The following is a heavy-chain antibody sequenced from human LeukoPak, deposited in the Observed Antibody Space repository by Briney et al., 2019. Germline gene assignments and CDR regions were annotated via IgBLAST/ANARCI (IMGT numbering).Heavy chain of an antibody. Sequence: PGGSLRLSCAASGFTFSTSAMDWVRQAPEKGLEWVSTIGGSGGGTYYTDSVKGRFTISRDNSENTLYLQMDSLRAEDTAVYYCSREWTTGDYWGQGTLVTVSS. V-gene: IGHV3-23*01. J-gene: IGHJ4*02. D-gene: IGHD1-1*01. CDR1: GFTFSTSA. CDR2: IGGSGGGT. CDR3: SREWTTGDY.